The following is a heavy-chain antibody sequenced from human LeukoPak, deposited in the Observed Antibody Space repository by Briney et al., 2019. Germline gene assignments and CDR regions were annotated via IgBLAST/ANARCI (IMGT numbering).Heavy chain of an antibody. CDR3: ARDWMQVATMMGDFDY. D-gene: IGHD5-12*01. Sequence: AAVKVSCKASGYTFTSYGISWVRQAPGQGLEWMGWISACNGNTNYAQKLQGRVTMTTDTSTSTAYMELRSLRSDDTAVYYRARDWMQVATMMGDFDYWGQGTLVTVSS. CDR1: GYTFTSYG. CDR2: ISACNGNT. V-gene: IGHV1-18*04. J-gene: IGHJ4*02.